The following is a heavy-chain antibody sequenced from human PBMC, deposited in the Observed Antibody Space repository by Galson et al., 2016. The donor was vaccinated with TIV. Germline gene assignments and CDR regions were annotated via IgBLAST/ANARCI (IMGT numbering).Heavy chain of an antibody. D-gene: IGHD4-11*01. V-gene: IGHV3-33*01. CDR3: ARDLLVRTVTTPGY. Sequence: SLRLSCAASGFTFSSYGMHWVRRAPGKGLDWVAIIWYDGSNEYYADSVKGRFTISRDNSKNTLYLQMNSMRAEDTVVYYCARDLLVRTVTTPGYWGQGTLVTVSS. CDR1: GFTFSSYG. CDR2: IWYDGSNE. J-gene: IGHJ4*02.